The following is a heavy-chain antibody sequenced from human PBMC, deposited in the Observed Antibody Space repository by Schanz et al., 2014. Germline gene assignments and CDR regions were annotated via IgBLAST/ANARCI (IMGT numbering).Heavy chain of an antibody. V-gene: IGHV3-33*06. CDR3: AKGQLLSYYFDY. Sequence: QVQLVESGGGVVQPGRSLRLSCAGSGFSFSSYGMHWVRQVPGKGLEWVAVVCYDGSKKYYADSVKGRFTISRDNSKNTLYLQMNSLRAEDTAVYYCAKGQLLSYYFDYWGQGTLVTVSS. D-gene: IGHD2-21*01. CDR1: GFSFSSYG. J-gene: IGHJ4*02. CDR2: VCYDGSKK.